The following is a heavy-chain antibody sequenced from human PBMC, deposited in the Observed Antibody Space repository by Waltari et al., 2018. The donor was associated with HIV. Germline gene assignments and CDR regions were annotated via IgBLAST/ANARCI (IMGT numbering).Heavy chain of an antibody. D-gene: IGHD3-16*01. CDR3: VKERGPFNGFDI. Sequence: QVYLMESGGGVVQPGGSLKISCAASGFTFSGYGMHWFRQAPGKGLEWLAVICSDGYNKLYADSVGGRFTFSRDNSKYTLSLQMNSLRAEDTALYYCVKERGPFNGFDIWGQGTMVTVSS. CDR1: GFTFSGYG. CDR2: ICSDGYNK. J-gene: IGHJ3*02. V-gene: IGHV3-33*06.